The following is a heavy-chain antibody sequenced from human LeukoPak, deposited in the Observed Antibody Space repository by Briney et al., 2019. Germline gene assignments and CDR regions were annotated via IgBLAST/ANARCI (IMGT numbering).Heavy chain of an antibody. Sequence: GESLKISCKTSGYTFSIFWIGWVRQMPGKGLEWIGMIYPGDSDTRYSPSFQGQVTISADKSTNTAYLQWGSLKASDTAMYYCARHRGYYGSGTTGLDYWGQGTLVTVSS. V-gene: IGHV5-51*01. CDR2: IYPGDSDT. CDR1: GYTFSIFW. CDR3: ARHRGYYGSGTTGLDY. J-gene: IGHJ4*02. D-gene: IGHD3-10*01.